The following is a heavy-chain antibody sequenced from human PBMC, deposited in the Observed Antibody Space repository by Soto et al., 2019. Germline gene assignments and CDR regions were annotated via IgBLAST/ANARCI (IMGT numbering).Heavy chain of an antibody. Sequence: EVQLLESGGGLVQPGESLRLSCAASGFTFSNYGMSWVRQAPGKGLEWVSAISGSGGLTYYADSVKGRFTVSRDNSKNTLYLQMNSLRADDTAVYYCATILVAGNWYFGLWGRGTLVTVSS. V-gene: IGHV3-23*01. CDR3: ATILVAGNWYFGL. J-gene: IGHJ2*01. CDR1: GFTFSNYG. D-gene: IGHD6-19*01. CDR2: ISGSGGLT.